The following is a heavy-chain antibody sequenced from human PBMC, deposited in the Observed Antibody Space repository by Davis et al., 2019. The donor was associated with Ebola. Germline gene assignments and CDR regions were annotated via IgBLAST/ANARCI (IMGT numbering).Heavy chain of an antibody. CDR3: TAGGGSSRDY. V-gene: IGHV3-23*01. Sequence: GESLKISCAASGFTFSSYAMRWVRQAPGKGLEWVSAISGSGGSTYYADSVKGRFTISRDDSKNTAYLQMNSLKTEDTAVYYCTAGGGSSRDYWGQGTLVTVSS. CDR2: ISGSGGST. J-gene: IGHJ4*02. D-gene: IGHD1-26*01. CDR1: GFTFSSYA.